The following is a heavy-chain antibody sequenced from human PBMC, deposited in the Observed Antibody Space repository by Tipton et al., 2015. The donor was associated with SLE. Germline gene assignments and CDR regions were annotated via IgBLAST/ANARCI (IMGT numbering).Heavy chain of an antibody. V-gene: IGHV4-59*08. D-gene: IGHD3-22*01. CDR3: ARVGFYYDSSGYPFYYYYYMDV. Sequence: TLSLTCTVSGGSIGSFYWSWIRQPPGKGLEWIGNIDYTANPNYSPSLKSRVTISIDTSTNHFSLKLSSATAADTAVYYCARVGFYYDSSGYPFYYYYYMDVWGKGTTVTVSS. CDR1: GGSIGSFY. J-gene: IGHJ6*03. CDR2: IDYTANP.